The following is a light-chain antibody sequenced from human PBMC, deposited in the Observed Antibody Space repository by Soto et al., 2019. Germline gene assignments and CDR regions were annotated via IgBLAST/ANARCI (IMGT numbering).Light chain of an antibody. CDR1: QSLLHSDGRTY. CDR2: EVS. J-gene: IGKJ4*01. Sequence: DLVMTQTPLSLSVTPGQPASISCKSSQSLLHSDGRTYFYWYLQRPGQPPQLLIYEVSKRFSGVPERVSGSGSGTDFTLRISRVEAEDVGVYYCMQSIQPPFTFGGGTKVEIK. V-gene: IGKV2D-29*01. CDR3: MQSIQPPFT.